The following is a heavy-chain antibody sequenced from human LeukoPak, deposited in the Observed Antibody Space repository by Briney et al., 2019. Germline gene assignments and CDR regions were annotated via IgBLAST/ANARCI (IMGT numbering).Heavy chain of an antibody. D-gene: IGHD6-6*01. Sequence: QPGGSLRLSCAASGFTFSSYGMHWVRQAPGKGLEWVAFIRYDGSNKYYADSVKGRFTISRDNSKNTLYLQMNSLRAEDTAVYYCAKDLEEQLVLIWWFDPWGQGTLVTVSS. CDR3: AKDLEEQLVLIWWFDP. CDR1: GFTFSSYG. CDR2: IRYDGSNK. V-gene: IGHV3-30*02. J-gene: IGHJ5*02.